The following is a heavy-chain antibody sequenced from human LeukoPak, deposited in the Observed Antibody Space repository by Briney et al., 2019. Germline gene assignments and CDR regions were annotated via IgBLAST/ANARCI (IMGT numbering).Heavy chain of an antibody. D-gene: IGHD6-13*01. CDR2: ISSGSSYI. V-gene: IGHV3-21*01. Sequence: GGSLRLSCAASGFTFSSYSMNWVRQAPGKGLEWVSSISSGSSYIYYADSVMGRFTISRDNAKNSLYLQMNSLRAEDTAVYYCARGIVAAGNIDFWGQGTLVTVSS. CDR3: ARGIVAAGNIDF. CDR1: GFTFSSYS. J-gene: IGHJ4*02.